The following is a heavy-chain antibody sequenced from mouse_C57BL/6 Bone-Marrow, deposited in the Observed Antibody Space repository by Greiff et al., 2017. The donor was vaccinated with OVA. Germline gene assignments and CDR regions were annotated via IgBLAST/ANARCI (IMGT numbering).Heavy chain of an antibody. CDR2: CRDGGSYT. CDR3: ARDRLLLDY. Sequence: EVQVVESGGGLVKPGGSLKLSCAASGFTFSSYAMSWVRQTPEKRLEWVATCRDGGSYTYYPDNVKGRFTISRDNDKNNLYLQMSHLKSEDTAMYYCARDRLLLDYWGQGTTLTVSS. J-gene: IGHJ2*01. CDR1: GFTFSSYA. D-gene: IGHD2-3*01. V-gene: IGHV5-4*01.